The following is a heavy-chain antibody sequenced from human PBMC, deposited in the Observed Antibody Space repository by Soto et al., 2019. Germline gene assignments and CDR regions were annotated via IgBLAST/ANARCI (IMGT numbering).Heavy chain of an antibody. D-gene: IGHD1-26*01. Sequence: EVQLVESGGDLVQPGGSLRLSFAASGFPFSSYAMHWVRQAPGKGLEYVSAISYNGGSTYYVNSVKGRFTVSRDNSKNTLYLQMGRLRAEDMAVYYCAREVGAIGFDIWGQGTMVTVSS. CDR1: GFPFSSYA. V-gene: IGHV3-64*01. CDR2: ISYNGGST. J-gene: IGHJ3*02. CDR3: AREVGAIGFDI.